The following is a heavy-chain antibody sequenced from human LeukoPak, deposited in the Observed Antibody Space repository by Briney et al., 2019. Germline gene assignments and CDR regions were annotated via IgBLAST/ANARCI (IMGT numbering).Heavy chain of an antibody. CDR1: GGTFSSYA. V-gene: IGHV1-69*05. J-gene: IGHJ4*02. CDR2: IIPIFGTA. Sequence: SVRVSCKASGGTFSSYAISWVRQAPGQGLEWMGGIIPIFGTANYAQKFQGRVTITTDESTSTAYMELSSLRSEDTAVYYCASIDSSGYYPFDYWGQGTLVTVSS. CDR3: ASIDSSGYYPFDY. D-gene: IGHD3-22*01.